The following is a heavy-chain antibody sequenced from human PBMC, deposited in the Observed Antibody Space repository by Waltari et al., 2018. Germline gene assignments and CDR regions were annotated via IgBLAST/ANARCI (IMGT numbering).Heavy chain of an antibody. Sequence: QVHLVESGGGVVQPGRSLRLSCAASGFTFSSYGMHWVRQAPGKGLECVSLISYDVSNKYYADSVKARFTISRDNSKNTLYLQMSSLRAEDTAVYYCAKVSGSIRDRRGSPPGDYWGQGTLVTVSS. D-gene: IGHD3-10*01. CDR1: GFTFSSYG. J-gene: IGHJ4*02. CDR2: ISYDVSNK. CDR3: AKVSGSIRDRRGSPPGDY. V-gene: IGHV3-30*18.